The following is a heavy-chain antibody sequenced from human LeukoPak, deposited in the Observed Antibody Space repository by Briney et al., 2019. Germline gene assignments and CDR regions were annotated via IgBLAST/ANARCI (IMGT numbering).Heavy chain of an antibody. CDR1: GGSFSGYY. CDR3: ARGYYYDSSGYYAPAFDI. D-gene: IGHD3-22*01. Sequence: SETLSLTCAVYGGSFSGYYWSWIRQPPGKGLEWIGYIYYSGSTNYNPSLKSRVTISVDTSKNQFSLKLSSVTAADTAVYYCARGYYYDSSGYYAPAFDIWGQGTMVTVSS. CDR2: IYYSGST. J-gene: IGHJ3*02. V-gene: IGHV4-59*08.